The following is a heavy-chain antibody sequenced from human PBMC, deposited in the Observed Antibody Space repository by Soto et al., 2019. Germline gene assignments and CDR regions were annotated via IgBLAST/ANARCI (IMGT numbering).Heavy chain of an antibody. V-gene: IGHV4-34*01. Sequence: ETLSVTCAVYGGSFSCYYWSWIRQPPGKGLEWIGEINHSGSTNYNPSLKSRVTISVDTSKNQFSLKLSSVTAADTAVYYCARFRPQITMVRGVKTKNTYYFDYWGQGTLVTVSS. J-gene: IGHJ4*02. CDR1: GGSFSCYY. CDR2: INHSGST. CDR3: ARFRPQITMVRGVKTKNTYYFDY. D-gene: IGHD3-10*01.